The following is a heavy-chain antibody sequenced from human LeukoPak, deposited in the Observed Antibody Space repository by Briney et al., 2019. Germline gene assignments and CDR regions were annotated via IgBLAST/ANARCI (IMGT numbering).Heavy chain of an antibody. CDR1: GFTFSSYW. D-gene: IGHD1-26*01. V-gene: IGHV3-74*01. J-gene: IGHJ1*01. Sequence: GGSLRLSCAASGFTFSSYWMHWVRQAPGKGLVWVSRINSDGSSTSYADSVKGRFSISRDNANNSLYLQMNSLRAEDTAVYYCVRDSGSSYGYYFLHWGQGTLVTVSS. CDR3: VRDSGSSYGYYFLH. CDR2: INSDGSST.